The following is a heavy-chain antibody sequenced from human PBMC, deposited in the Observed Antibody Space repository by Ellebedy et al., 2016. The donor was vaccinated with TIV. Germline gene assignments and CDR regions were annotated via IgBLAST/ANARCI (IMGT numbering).Heavy chain of an antibody. Sequence: AASVKVSCKASGYIVTNHAIHWVRQAPGQSFEWMGWIYPANGDTKYSQQFQGRVTFTSDTSASTAYMELSSLRSEDTAVYHCARDKPGGDNWFDPWGQGTLVTVSS. V-gene: IGHV1-3*01. CDR1: GYIVTNHA. D-gene: IGHD3-16*01. J-gene: IGHJ5*02. CDR2: IYPANGDT. CDR3: ARDKPGGDNWFDP.